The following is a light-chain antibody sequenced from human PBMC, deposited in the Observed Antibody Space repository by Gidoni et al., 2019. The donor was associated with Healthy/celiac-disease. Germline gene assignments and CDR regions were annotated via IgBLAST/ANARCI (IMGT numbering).Light chain of an antibody. CDR1: QSVLHSSNNKNY. CDR2: WAS. CDR3: QQYYSTPLT. V-gene: IGKV4-1*01. J-gene: IGKJ4*01. Sequence: DIVMTQSPDSLAVSLGERATINCKSSQSVLHSSNNKNYLAWYQQKAGQPPKLLIYWASTRESGVPDRFSGSGSGTDFTLTIRSLQAEDVAVYYCQQYYSTPLTFGGGTKVEIK.